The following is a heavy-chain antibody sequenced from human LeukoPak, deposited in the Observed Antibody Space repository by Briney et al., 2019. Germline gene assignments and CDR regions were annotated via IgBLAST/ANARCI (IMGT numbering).Heavy chain of an antibody. Sequence: GGSLRLSCAVSGFTFRNAWMSRVRQAPGKGLEWVGYIKSKTDGGTTDYGAPVKGRFTISRDDSKNTLCLQMNSLETEDTAVYYCSSPMTTVTTADYWGQGTLVTVSS. V-gene: IGHV3-15*01. J-gene: IGHJ4*02. CDR3: SSPMTTVTTADY. CDR2: IKSKTDGGTT. D-gene: IGHD4-17*01. CDR1: GFTFRNAW.